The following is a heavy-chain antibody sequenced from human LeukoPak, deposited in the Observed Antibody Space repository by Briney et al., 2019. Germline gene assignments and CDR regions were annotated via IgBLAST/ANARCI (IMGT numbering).Heavy chain of an antibody. D-gene: IGHD3-22*01. J-gene: IGHJ4*02. CDR1: GFTFSSYE. Sequence: PGGSLRLSCAASGFTFSSYEMNWVRQAPGKGLEWVSYISSSGSTIYYADSAKGRFTISRDNAKNSLYLQMNSLRAEDTAVYYCARDRPNYYDSSGYFLFDYWGQGTLVTVSS. V-gene: IGHV3-48*03. CDR2: ISSSGSTI. CDR3: ARDRPNYYDSSGYFLFDY.